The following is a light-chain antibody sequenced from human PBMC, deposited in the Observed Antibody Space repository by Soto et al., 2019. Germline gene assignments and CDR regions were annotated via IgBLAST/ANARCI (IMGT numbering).Light chain of an antibody. CDR1: QSVSSN. CDR2: GAS. Sequence: EIVMTQSPATLSVSPGERATLSCRARQSVSSNLAWYQQKPGQAPRLLIYGASTRATGIPARLSGSGSGTEFTLIISSLQSEDFAVYYCQQYNNWPPWTFGQGTKVDIK. J-gene: IGKJ1*01. CDR3: QQYNNWPPWT. V-gene: IGKV3-15*01.